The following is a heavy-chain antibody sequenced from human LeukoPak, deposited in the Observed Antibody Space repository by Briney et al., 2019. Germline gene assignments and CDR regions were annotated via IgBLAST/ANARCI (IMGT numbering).Heavy chain of an antibody. CDR1: GYTFTSYY. D-gene: IGHD1-26*01. V-gene: IGHV1-46*01. CDR2: INPSGGST. Sequence: ASVKVSCKASGYTFTSYYMHWVRQAPGQGLEWMGIINPSGGSTSYAQKFQGRVTTTRDTSTSTVYMELSSLRSEDTAVYYCAREYSGSYDYYYGMDVWGQGTTVTVSS. CDR3: AREYSGSYDYYYGMDV. J-gene: IGHJ6*02.